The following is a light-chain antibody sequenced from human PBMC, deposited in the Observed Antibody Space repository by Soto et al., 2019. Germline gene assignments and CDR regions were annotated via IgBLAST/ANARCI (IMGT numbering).Light chain of an antibody. CDR3: CSYAGSSTFEV. CDR2: EGS. J-gene: IGLJ3*02. Sequence: QSVLTQPASVYGSPGQSITISCTGTSSDVGSYNLVSWYQQHPGKAPKLMIYEGSKRPSGVSNRFSGSKSGNTASLTISGLQAEDEADYYCCSYAGSSTFEVFGGGTQLTVL. CDR1: SSDVGSYNL. V-gene: IGLV2-23*03.